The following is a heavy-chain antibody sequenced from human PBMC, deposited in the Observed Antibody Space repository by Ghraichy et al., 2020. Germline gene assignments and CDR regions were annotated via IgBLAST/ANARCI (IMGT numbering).Heavy chain of an antibody. D-gene: IGHD3-3*01. CDR1: GFTFSKSG. CDR2: IRHDGSNI. J-gene: IGHJ4*02. Sequence: GGSLRLSCVASGFTFSKSGMHWVRQAPGKGLEWVAIIRHDGSNINYADSVKGRFTISRDNSKNTLYLQMNSLRGDDTAVYYCVRDGVWATTFFGYFDYWGQGILVTVSS. CDR3: VRDGVWATTFFGYFDY. V-gene: IGHV3-30*02.